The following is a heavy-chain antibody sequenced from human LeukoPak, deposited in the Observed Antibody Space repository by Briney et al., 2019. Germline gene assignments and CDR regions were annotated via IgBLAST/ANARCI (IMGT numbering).Heavy chain of an antibody. CDR2: ITSSSSDI. CDR3: AAALAIAVGGTTPGDY. J-gene: IGHJ4*02. CDR1: GFTFSNAW. D-gene: IGHD6-19*01. V-gene: IGHV3-21*06. Sequence: GGSLRLSCAASGFTFSNAWMSWVRQAPGKGLEWVSSITSSSSDIFYADSVKGRFTISRDNAKNSLYLKMNSLRVEDTAVYYCAAALAIAVGGTTPGDYWGQGTLVTVSS.